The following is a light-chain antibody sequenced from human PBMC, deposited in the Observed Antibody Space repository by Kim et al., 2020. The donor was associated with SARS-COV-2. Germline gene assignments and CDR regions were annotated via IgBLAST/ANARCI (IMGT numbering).Light chain of an antibody. CDR1: SSGVGSYNL. V-gene: IGLV2-23*01. J-gene: IGLJ1*01. CDR3: CSYAGSSNYV. Sequence: GKGITITSTGNSSGVGSYNLGAWYQQQPGKAAKLMIDEGKKRPAGVSNRFSGSKGGNTASLTICGLQAEDEADYYCCSYAGSSNYVFGTGTKVTVL. CDR2: EGK.